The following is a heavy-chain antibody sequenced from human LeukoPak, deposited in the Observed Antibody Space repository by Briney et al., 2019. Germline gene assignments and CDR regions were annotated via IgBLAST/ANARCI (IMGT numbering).Heavy chain of an antibody. CDR3: ARGRGTSVYFDS. CDR1: GFTFSSYS. Sequence: GGSLRLSCAASGFTFSSYSMNWVRQAPGKGLEWISYISSSGSAFYYADSVKGRFTISRDSAQNSLSLQMSSLRVEDTAVYYCARGRGTSVYFDSWGQGTLVTVSS. CDR2: ISSSGSAF. D-gene: IGHD1-1*01. J-gene: IGHJ4*02. V-gene: IGHV3-48*01.